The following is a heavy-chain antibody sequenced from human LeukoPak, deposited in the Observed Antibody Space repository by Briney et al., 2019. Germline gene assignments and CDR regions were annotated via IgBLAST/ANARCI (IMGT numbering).Heavy chain of an antibody. CDR3: AANAYYYGSGSYYDY. V-gene: IGHV1-2*02. Sequence: GASVKVSCKASGYTFTGYYMHWVRQAPGQGLEWMGWINPNSGGTNYAQKFQGRVTMTRDTSISTAYMELSRLRSDDTAVYYCAANAYYYGSGSYYDYWGQGTLVTVSS. CDR2: INPNSGGT. D-gene: IGHD3-10*01. CDR1: GYTFTGYY. J-gene: IGHJ4*02.